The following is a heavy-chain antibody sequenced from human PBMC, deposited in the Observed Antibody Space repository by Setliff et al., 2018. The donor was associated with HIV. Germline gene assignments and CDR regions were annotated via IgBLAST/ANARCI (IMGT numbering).Heavy chain of an antibody. D-gene: IGHD2-21*01. V-gene: IGHV4-39*01. CDR1: GGSISSSSYY. J-gene: IGHJ3*02. Sequence: SETLSLTCTVSGGSISSSSYYWGWIRQPPGKGLEWIGSIYYSGTTYYNPSLKSRVTISVDRSRNQFSLKLGSVTAADTAVYYCARPRLRGSGAFDIWGQGTMVTVSS. CDR2: IYYSGTT. CDR3: ARPRLRGSGAFDI.